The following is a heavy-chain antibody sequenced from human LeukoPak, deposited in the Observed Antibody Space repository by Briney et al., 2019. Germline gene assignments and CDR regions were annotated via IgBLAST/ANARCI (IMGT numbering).Heavy chain of an antibody. V-gene: IGHV3-9*01. D-gene: IGHD5-18*01. J-gene: IGHJ4*02. CDR2: ISWNSGSI. CDR1: GFTFDDYA. Sequence: GGSLRLSCAASGFTFDDYAMHWVRQAPGKGLEWVSGISWNSGSIGYADSVKGRFTISRDNAKNSLYLQMNSLRAEDTALYYCAKDMKPADTAYFDYWGQGTLVTVSS. CDR3: AKDMKPADTAYFDY.